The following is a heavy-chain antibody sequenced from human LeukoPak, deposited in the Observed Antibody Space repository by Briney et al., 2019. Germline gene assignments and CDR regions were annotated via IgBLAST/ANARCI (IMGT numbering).Heavy chain of an antibody. V-gene: IGHV3-23*01. J-gene: IGHJ4*02. Sequence: GGSLRLSCAASGFTFSSYAMSWVRQAPGKGLEWLSTIGGGSENTYCADSVRGRFTISRDNSKNTLYLQMNSLRAEDTAVYFCAKDQTSGRPYYFDYWGQGTLVTVSS. CDR2: IGGGSENT. CDR1: GFTFSSYA. D-gene: IGHD6-19*01. CDR3: AKDQTSGRPYYFDY.